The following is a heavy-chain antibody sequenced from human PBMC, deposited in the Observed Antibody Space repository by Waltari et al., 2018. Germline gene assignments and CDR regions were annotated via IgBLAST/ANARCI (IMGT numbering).Heavy chain of an antibody. CDR3: ARGQRGLLWFGEYYYFDY. V-gene: IGHV4-34*01. CDR2: INHSGST. J-gene: IGHJ4*02. D-gene: IGHD3-10*01. Sequence: QVQLQQWGAGLLKPSETLSLTCAVHGGSSSGYSWGWFLQPPGKGGEWSGEINHSGSTNYNPSLKSRVTISVDTSKNQFSLKLSSVTAADTAVYYCARGQRGLLWFGEYYYFDYWGQGTLVTVSS. CDR1: GGSSSGYS.